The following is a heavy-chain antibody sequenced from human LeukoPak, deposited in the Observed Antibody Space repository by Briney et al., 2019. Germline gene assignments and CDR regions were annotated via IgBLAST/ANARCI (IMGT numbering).Heavy chain of an antibody. Sequence: SETLSLICTVSGGSISSSSYYWGWIRQPPGKGLERIGSIYYSGSTYYNPSLKSRVTISVDTSKNQFSLELSSVTAADTAVYYCARESGSYFREGYFDYWGQGTLVTVSS. V-gene: IGHV4-39*02. J-gene: IGHJ4*02. D-gene: IGHD1-26*01. CDR3: ARESGSYFREGYFDY. CDR1: GGSISSSSYY. CDR2: IYYSGST.